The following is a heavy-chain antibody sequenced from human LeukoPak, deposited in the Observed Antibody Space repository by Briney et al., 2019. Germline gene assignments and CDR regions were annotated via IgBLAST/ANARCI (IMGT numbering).Heavy chain of an antibody. Sequence: GASVKVSCKASGYTFTSYYMHWVRQAPGQGLEWMGIINPSGGSTSYAQKFQGRVTMTRDMSTSTVYMELSSLKSEDTAVYYSARGLLYSSSWYPNWFDPWGQGTLVTVSS. CDR2: INPSGGST. CDR3: ARGLLYSSSWYPNWFDP. J-gene: IGHJ5*02. CDR1: GYTFTSYY. V-gene: IGHV1-46*01. D-gene: IGHD6-13*01.